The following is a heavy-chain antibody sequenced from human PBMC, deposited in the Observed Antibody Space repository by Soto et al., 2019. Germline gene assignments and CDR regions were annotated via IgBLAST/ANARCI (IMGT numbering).Heavy chain of an antibody. CDR2: IYYSGTT. CDR1: GGSINTGGCY. D-gene: IGHD2-21*01. CDR3: ARETVRGKDSEAFDI. J-gene: IGHJ3*02. V-gene: IGHV4-31*03. Sequence: QVQLQESGPGLVKPSQTLSLTCTVSGGSINTGGCYWSWIRQHPGRGLEWIGYIYYSGTTNYNPSLVSRLTVSLDTSTNQFSLKLFSVTAADTAVYYCARETVRGKDSEAFDIWGQGTMVTVSS.